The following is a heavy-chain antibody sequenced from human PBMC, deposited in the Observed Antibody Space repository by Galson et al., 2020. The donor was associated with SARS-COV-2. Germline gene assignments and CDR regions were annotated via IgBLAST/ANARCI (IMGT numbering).Heavy chain of an antibody. CDR2: IYYSGST. CDR3: ARDFDCCGYALYDCGGACYSLGMDV. CDR1: GGSISSGGYY. V-gene: IGHV4-31*03. J-gene: IGHJ6*02. Sequence: SETLSLTCTVSGGSISSGGYYWSWIRQHPGKGLEWIGYIYYSGSTYYNPSLKSRVTISVDTSKNQFSLKLSSVTAADTAVYYCARDFDCCGYALYDCGGACYSLGMDVWGQGTTVAGSS. D-gene: IGHD2-21*02.